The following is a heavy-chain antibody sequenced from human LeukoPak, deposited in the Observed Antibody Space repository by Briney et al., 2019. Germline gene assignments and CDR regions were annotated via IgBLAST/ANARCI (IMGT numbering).Heavy chain of an antibody. CDR3: ARDLHSGWPFSEFYYMDV. V-gene: IGHV3-9*01. J-gene: IGHJ6*03. CDR2: ISWNSGSI. D-gene: IGHD6-19*01. Sequence: PGRSLRLSCAASGFTFDDYAMHWVRQAPGKGLEWVSGISWNSGSIGYADSVKGRFTISRDNAKNSLFLQLNTLRTEDTALYFCARDLHSGWPFSEFYYMDVWGKGTTVTVSS. CDR1: GFTFDDYA.